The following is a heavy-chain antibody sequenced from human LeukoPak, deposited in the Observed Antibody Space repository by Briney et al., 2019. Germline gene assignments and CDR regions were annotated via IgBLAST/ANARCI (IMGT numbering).Heavy chain of an antibody. CDR3: VRHRNWNYDY. CDR1: GDSFTTYW. D-gene: IGHD1-1*01. V-gene: IGHV5-51*01. J-gene: IGHJ4*02. Sequence: GESLKISCKGSGDSFTTYWIGWVRQMPGKGLESMGIIYLGDSDTRYSPSFQGQVTISADKSINTVYLQWSSLKASDTAMYYCVRHRNWNYDYWGQGTLVTVSS. CDR2: IYLGDSDT.